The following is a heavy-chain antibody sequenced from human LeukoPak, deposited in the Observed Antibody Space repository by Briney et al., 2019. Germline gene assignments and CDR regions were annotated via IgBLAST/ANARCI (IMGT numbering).Heavy chain of an antibody. CDR3: ASGFLDDFWSGHF. CDR2: IKQDRSEK. CDR1: EFTFFTYW. D-gene: IGHD3-3*01. V-gene: IGHV3-7*01. Sequence: GGSLRHSCTASEFTFFTYWMSWVRQAPGKGLEWVANIKQDRSEKYYVDSVKGRFTISRDNAMKSLYLQMNSLRAEDTAVYYCASGFLDDFWSGHFWGQGTLVTVSS. J-gene: IGHJ4*02.